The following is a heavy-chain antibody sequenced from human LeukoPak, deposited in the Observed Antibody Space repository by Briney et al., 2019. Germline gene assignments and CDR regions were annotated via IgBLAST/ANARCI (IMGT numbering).Heavy chain of an antibody. V-gene: IGHV3-48*01. CDR3: ARPHPNYYDSSAYYSWIDF. CDR2: ITASSSAI. Sequence: GGSLRLSCAASGFIFSDFSMSWVRQAPGKGLEWVSYITASSSAIYYADSVKGRFTISRDNAKNSLYLHMNSLRAEDTALYYCARPHPNYYDSSAYYSWIDFWGQGTLVTVSS. D-gene: IGHD3-22*01. J-gene: IGHJ4*02. CDR1: GFIFSDFS.